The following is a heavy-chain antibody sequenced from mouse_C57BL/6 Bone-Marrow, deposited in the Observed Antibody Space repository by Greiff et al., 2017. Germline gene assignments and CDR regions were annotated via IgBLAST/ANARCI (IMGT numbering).Heavy chain of an antibody. V-gene: IGHV14-4*01. J-gene: IGHJ2*01. CDR2: IDPENGDT. Sequence: EVQLQQSGAELVRPGASVKLSCTASGFNIKDDYMHWVKQRPEQGLEWIGWIDPENGDTEYASKFQGKATITADTSSNTAYLQLSSLTSEDTAVYYCTRWCYFDYGGQGTTLTVSS. CDR3: TRWCYFDY. D-gene: IGHD1-1*02. CDR1: GFNIKDDY.